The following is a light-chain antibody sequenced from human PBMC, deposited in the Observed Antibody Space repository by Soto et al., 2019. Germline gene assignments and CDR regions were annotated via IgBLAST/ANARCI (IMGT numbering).Light chain of an antibody. CDR3: SSYTSSITL. J-gene: IGLJ2*01. Sequence: QSALTQPASVSGSPGQSITSSCTGTSSDVGGYNYVSWYQQHPGKAPKLMIYDVSNRPSGVSNRFSGSKSGNTASLTISGLQAEDEADYYCSSYTSSITLFGGGTKVTVL. V-gene: IGLV2-14*01. CDR1: SSDVGGYNY. CDR2: DVS.